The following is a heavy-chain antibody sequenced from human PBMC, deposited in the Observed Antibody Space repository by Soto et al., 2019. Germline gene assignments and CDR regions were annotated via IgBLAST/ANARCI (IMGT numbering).Heavy chain of an antibody. CDR2: IWYDGSNK. V-gene: IGHV3-33*01. CDR1: GFTFSSYG. J-gene: IGHJ4*02. Sequence: QVPLVESGGGVVQPGRSLRLSCAASGFTFSSYGMHWVRQAPDKGLEWVAVIWYDGSNKYYADSVKGRFTISRDNSKNTLYLQLNSLRAEDTAVYYCAREFRAMALDYWGQGTLVTVSS. CDR3: AREFRAMALDY. D-gene: IGHD5-18*01.